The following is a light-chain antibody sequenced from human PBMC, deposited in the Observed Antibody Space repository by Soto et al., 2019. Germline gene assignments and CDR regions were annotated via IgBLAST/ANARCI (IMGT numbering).Light chain of an antibody. CDR2: GAS. CDR3: QQYHNWPPQYT. Sequence: EIVMTQSPAMLSVSPGERATLSCRASQTVASNLAWYQQKPGQAPRLLIHGASTRSTGVSARFSGSGSGTEFTLTISSLQSEDFAVYYCQQYHNWPPQYTFGQGTKLQIK. V-gene: IGKV3-15*01. CDR1: QTVASN. J-gene: IGKJ2*01.